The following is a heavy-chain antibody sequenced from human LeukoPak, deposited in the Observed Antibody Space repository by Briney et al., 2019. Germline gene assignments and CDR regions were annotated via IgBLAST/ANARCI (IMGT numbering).Heavy chain of an antibody. CDR2: ISFDGDNK. Sequence: GGSLRLSCAASGFTFNYHAMYWVRQAPGKGLEWVAVISFDGDNKYYADSVKGRFTISRDNAKNSLYLQMNSLRDEDTAVYYCARDSPMVRGDPYYYYGMDVWGQGTTVTVSS. D-gene: IGHD3-10*01. V-gene: IGHV3-30-3*01. CDR3: ARDSPMVRGDPYYYYGMDV. J-gene: IGHJ6*02. CDR1: GFTFNYHA.